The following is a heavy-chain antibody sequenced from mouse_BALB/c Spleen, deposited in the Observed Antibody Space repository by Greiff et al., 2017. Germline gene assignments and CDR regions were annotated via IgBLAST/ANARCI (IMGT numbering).Heavy chain of an antibody. J-gene: IGHJ4*01. D-gene: IGHD2-3*01. CDR2: ISYSGST. Sequence: EVHLVESGPGLVKPSQSLSLTCTVTGYSITSDYAWNWIRQFPGNKLEWMGYISYSGSTSYNPSLKSRISITRDTSKNQFFLQLNSVTTEDTATYYCASSYDGYPYAMDYWGQGTSVTVSS. CDR1: GYSITSDYA. V-gene: IGHV3-2*02. CDR3: ASSYDGYPYAMDY.